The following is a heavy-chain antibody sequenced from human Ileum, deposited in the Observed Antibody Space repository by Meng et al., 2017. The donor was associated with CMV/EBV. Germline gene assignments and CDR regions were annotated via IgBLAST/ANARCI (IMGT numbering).Heavy chain of an antibody. J-gene: IGHJ5*02. CDR3: AGSRYYFDSSANRDWFDP. CDR2: INHSGST. CDR1: GGSFIGYH. Sequence: SETLSLTCAVYGGSFIGYHWSWSRQPPGKGREWIGEINHSGSTNYNPSLKTRVTISVDTSKNHFSLKLISVTAADTAVYYCAGSRYYFDSSANRDWFDPWGQGTLVTVSS. V-gene: IGHV4-34*01. D-gene: IGHD3-22*01.